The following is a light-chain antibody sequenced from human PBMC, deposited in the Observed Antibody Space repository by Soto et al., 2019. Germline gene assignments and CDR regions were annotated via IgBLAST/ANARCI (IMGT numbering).Light chain of an antibody. CDR2: DNN. CDR3: GTWDSSLSAYV. J-gene: IGLJ1*01. V-gene: IGLV1-51*01. CDR1: RPNIGNNY. Sequence: VLTPPPPVSSAPGQKGNTPCPGRRPNIGNNYVSWYQQLPGTAPKLLIYDNNKRPSGIPDRFSGSKSGTSATLGITGLQTGDEADYYCGTWDSSLSAYVFGTGTKVTVL.